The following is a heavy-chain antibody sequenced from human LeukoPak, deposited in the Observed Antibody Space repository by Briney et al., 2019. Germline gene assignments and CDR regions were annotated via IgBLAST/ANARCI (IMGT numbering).Heavy chain of an antibody. J-gene: IGHJ4*02. CDR2: IFYSGST. D-gene: IGHD3-10*01. Sequence: SQRLSPTRLLLRGSTSRGGFDCSRIRQHPGKGLDWIGYIFYSGSTYYNPSLRSRVTLSVDTPKNQFSLKLSSVTAADTAVYYCARADLHYGSGTDFDYWGQGTLVTVSS. CDR1: RGSTSRGGFD. CDR3: ARADLHYGSGTDFDY. V-gene: IGHV4-31*02.